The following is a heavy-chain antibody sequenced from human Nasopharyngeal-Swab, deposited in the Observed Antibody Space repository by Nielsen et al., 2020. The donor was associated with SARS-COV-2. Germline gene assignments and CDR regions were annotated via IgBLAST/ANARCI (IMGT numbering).Heavy chain of an antibody. CDR1: GFTFSSYG. D-gene: IGHD4-17*01. Sequence: GESLKISCAASGFTFSSYGKHWVRQAPGKGLEWVAVISYDGSNKYYADSVKGRFTISRDNSKNTLYLQMNSLRAEDTAVYYCAKGEHDYGDYIYWFDPWGQGTLVTVSS. J-gene: IGHJ5*02. CDR2: ISYDGSNK. CDR3: AKGEHDYGDYIYWFDP. V-gene: IGHV3-30*18.